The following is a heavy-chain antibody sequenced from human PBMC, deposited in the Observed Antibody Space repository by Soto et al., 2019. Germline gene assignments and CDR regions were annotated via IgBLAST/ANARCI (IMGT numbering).Heavy chain of an antibody. CDR1: GGSFSGYY. V-gene: IGHV4-34*01. CDR3: ARRKTFSPYYFDY. D-gene: IGHD3-16*01. J-gene: IGHJ4*02. Sequence: QVQIQQWGAGLLKPSETLSLTCVVYGGSFSGYYWSWIRQSPGRGLEWIGEINHSGNSNYNPSLKSRITMSVGTPKNQFSLELSSVTAADTALYYCARRKTFSPYYFDYWGQGTLVTVSS. CDR2: INHSGNS.